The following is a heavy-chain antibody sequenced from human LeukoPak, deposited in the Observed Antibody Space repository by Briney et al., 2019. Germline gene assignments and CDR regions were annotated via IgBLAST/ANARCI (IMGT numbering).Heavy chain of an antibody. J-gene: IGHJ1*01. D-gene: IGHD6-6*01. CDR3: ARHDRSSIAARSSLEH. V-gene: IGHV4-39*01. CDR2: IYYSGST. Sequence: SETLSLTCTVSGGSISSSSYYWGWIRQPPGKGLEWIGSIYYSGSTYYNPSLKSRVTISVDTSKNQFSLKLSSVTAADTAVYYCARHDRSSIAARSSLEHWGQGTLVTVSS. CDR1: GGSISSSSYY.